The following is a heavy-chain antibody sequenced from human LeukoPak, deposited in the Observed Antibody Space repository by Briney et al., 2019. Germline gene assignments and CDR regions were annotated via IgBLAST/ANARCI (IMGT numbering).Heavy chain of an antibody. V-gene: IGHV3-7*01. Sequence: GGSLRLSCAASGFTVSSNYMSWVRQAPGKGLEWVAHIKQDGSQEYYVDSVKGRFTISRDSAKNPLYLQMNSLRAEDTAVYYCARGVPYDSWSGPHYSDYWGQGTLVTVSS. CDR2: IKQDGSQE. CDR3: ARGVPYDSWSGPHYSDY. J-gene: IGHJ4*02. D-gene: IGHD3-3*01. CDR1: GFTVSSNY.